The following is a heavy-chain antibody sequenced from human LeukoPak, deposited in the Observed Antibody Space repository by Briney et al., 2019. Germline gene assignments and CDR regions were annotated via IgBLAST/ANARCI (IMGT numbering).Heavy chain of an antibody. CDR1: GFTFSSNA. V-gene: IGHV3-33*01. D-gene: IGHD3-3*01. Sequence: GGSLRLSCAASGFTFSSNAMHWVRQAPGKGLEWVAVIWYDGRDKYYADSVKRRFTISRDNSTDTLYLQMNSLKAVDTAVYYCARDFLSVEALDMWGRGTVVTVSS. CDR2: IWYDGRDK. CDR3: ARDFLSVEALDM. J-gene: IGHJ3*02.